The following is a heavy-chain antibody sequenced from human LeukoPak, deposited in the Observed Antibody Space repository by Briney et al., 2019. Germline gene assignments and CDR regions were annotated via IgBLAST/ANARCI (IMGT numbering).Heavy chain of an antibody. J-gene: IGHJ4*02. D-gene: IGHD6-19*01. Sequence: GGSLRLSCAASGFTFSSYEMNWVRQAPGKGLEWVSYITNSGSTIYYADSVKGRFTISRDNSKNTLYLQMNSLRAEDTAVYYCARQVAGLDYWGQGTLVTVSS. CDR2: ITNSGSTI. V-gene: IGHV3-48*03. CDR1: GFTFSSYE. CDR3: ARQVAGLDY.